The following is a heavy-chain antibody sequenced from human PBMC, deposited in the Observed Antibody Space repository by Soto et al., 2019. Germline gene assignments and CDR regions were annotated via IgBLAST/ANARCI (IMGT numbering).Heavy chain of an antibody. D-gene: IGHD3-10*01. Sequence: LRLSCAASGFRFSSNAMSWVRRAPGKGLEWVSVISNSGDSIYYADSVKGRFTISRDNSKNTLHLQMNSLRAEDTALYYCANTFFSGSGSYRGWFDPWGQGILVTVSS. CDR1: GFRFSSNA. V-gene: IGHV3-23*01. CDR3: ANTFFSGSGSYRGWFDP. CDR2: ISNSGDSI. J-gene: IGHJ5*02.